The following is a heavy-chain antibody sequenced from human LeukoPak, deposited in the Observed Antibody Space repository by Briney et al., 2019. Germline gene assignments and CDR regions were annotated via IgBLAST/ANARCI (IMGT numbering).Heavy chain of an antibody. CDR2: IYYSGST. Sequence: ASETLSLTCTVSGGSISSTSYYWGWIRQPPGKGLEWIGSIYYSGSTYYNPSLKSRVTISVDTSKNQFSLKLSSVTAADTAVHYCARQGIENSSGWYGTNYRLAFDIWGQGTMVTVSS. CDR1: GGSISSTSYY. D-gene: IGHD6-19*01. V-gene: IGHV4-39*01. CDR3: ARQGIENSSGWYGTNYRLAFDI. J-gene: IGHJ3*02.